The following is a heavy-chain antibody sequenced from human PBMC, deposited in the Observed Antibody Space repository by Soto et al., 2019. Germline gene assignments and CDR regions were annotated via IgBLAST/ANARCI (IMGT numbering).Heavy chain of an antibody. J-gene: IGHJ4*02. D-gene: IGHD3-22*01. CDR1: GFTFSSYA. CDR3: AKVVGSGYFYFDY. V-gene: IGHV3-23*01. Sequence: LRLSCAASGFTFSSYAMSWVRQAPGKGLEWVSAISGSGGSTYYADSVKGRFTISRDNSKNTLYLQMNSLRAEDTAVYYCAKVVGSGYFYFDYWGQGTLVTVSS. CDR2: ISGSGGST.